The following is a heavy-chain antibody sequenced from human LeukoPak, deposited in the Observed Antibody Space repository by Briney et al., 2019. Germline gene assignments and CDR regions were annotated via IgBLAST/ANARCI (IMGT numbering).Heavy chain of an antibody. CDR1: RFTFSRYW. CDR3: ARDGNYYDSRGPADY. Sequence: GGSLRLSCAASRFTFSRYWMHWVRQAPGKGLVWVSRINSDGISTSYADSVKGRFTISRDNAKNTLYLQMNSPRAEDTAVYYCARDGNYYDSRGPADYWGQGTLVTVSS. J-gene: IGHJ4*02. CDR2: INSDGIST. D-gene: IGHD3-22*01. V-gene: IGHV3-74*01.